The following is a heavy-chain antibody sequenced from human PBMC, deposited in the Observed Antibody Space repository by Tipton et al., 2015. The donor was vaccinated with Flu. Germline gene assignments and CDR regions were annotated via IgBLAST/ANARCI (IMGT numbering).Heavy chain of an antibody. D-gene: IGHD1-1*01. V-gene: IGHV3-7*01. CDR3: ARDKLEGATLCDY. CDR2: IKQDGSEI. J-gene: IGHJ4*02. Sequence: SLRLSCIASGFSFSSYWMSWVRHTPGEGLEWVANIKQDGSEIYYVDSVKGRFTISRDNAKNSVYLQMDSLRAEDTAVYYCARDKLEGATLCDYWGQGTLVTVSS. CDR1: GFSFSSYW.